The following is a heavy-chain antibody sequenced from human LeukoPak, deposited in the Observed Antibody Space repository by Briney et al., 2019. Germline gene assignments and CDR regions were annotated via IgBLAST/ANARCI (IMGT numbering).Heavy chain of an antibody. D-gene: IGHD5-18*01. CDR3: ARVRGYRYGWYNWFDH. V-gene: IGHV1-69*05. CDR2: IIPIFGTA. J-gene: IGHJ5*02. CDR1: GGTFSRYA. Sequence: SVKVSYKASGGTFSRYAISWVRQAPGQGLDWMGGIIPIFGTANYAQKFQGRVTITTDKSTSTAYMELSSLRSEDTALYYCARVRGYRYGWYNWFDHWGQGTLVTVSS.